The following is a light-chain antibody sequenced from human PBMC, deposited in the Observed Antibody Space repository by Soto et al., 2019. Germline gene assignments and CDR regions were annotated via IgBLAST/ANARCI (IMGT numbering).Light chain of an antibody. Sequence: DIQMTQSPSSLSASVGDRVTITCRASQSINTYLNWYQQKPGQDPKLLIYGASTLHDGVPSRFSGFASGTDFTLTISSLQPEDFGTYFCQQSSSTPPTFGQGTKVDIK. CDR2: GAS. CDR3: QQSSSTPPT. J-gene: IGKJ1*01. V-gene: IGKV1-39*01. CDR1: QSINTY.